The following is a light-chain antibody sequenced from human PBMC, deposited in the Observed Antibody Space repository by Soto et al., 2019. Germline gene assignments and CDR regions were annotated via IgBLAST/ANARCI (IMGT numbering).Light chain of an antibody. CDR2: GAS. Sequence: ENVLTQSPGTLSLSPGAPATLSCRASQSVSSSYLAWYQQKPGQAPRLLIYGASSRATGIPDRFSGSGSGTEFTLTISSLQSEDFAVYYCQQYSIWRTFGQGTKVDIK. CDR1: QSVSSSY. J-gene: IGKJ1*01. CDR3: QQYSIWRT. V-gene: IGKV3-20*01.